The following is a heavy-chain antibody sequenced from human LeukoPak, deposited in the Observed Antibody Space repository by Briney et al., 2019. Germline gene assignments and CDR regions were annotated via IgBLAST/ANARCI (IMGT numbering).Heavy chain of an antibody. Sequence: GGSLRLSCAASGFTFSSHALHWVRQAPGKGLEWVAVISYDGSDKYYADSVKGRFTISRDNSKNTLDLQMNSLRAEDTALYSCAKDIMIWGVNSFDYWGQGTLVTVSS. CDR1: GFTFSSHA. CDR3: AKDIMIWGVNSFDY. J-gene: IGHJ4*02. V-gene: IGHV3-30-3*01. CDR2: ISYDGSDK. D-gene: IGHD3-10*01.